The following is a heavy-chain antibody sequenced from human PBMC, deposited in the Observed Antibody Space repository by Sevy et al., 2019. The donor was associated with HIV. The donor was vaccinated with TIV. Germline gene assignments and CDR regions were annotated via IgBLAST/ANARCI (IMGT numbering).Heavy chain of an antibody. J-gene: IGHJ5*02. D-gene: IGHD2-2*01. Sequence: SETLSLTCAVYGGSFSGYYWNWIRQSPGKGLEWIGEINHSGSTHYNPSLKSRVTISVDTSKNQFSLRLNSVTAADTAVYYCARAPPVVVVPGAPSWFDPWGQGTQVTVSS. V-gene: IGHV4-34*01. CDR1: GGSFSGYY. CDR2: INHSGST. CDR3: ARAPPVVVVPGAPSWFDP.